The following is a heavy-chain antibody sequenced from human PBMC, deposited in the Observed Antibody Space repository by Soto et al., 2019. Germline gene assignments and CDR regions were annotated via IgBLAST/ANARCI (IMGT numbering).Heavy chain of an antibody. Sequence: GGSLRLSCAASGFTFSTYSMAWIRQAPGKGLEWLSCISISGSVIDYADSVKGRITVSRDNGKNALILQMHSLRADDTAVYYCVRYLIIPRAFDIWGQGTAVTVSS. J-gene: IGHJ3*02. CDR3: VRYLIIPRAFDI. CDR2: ISISGSVI. D-gene: IGHD2-21*01. CDR1: GFTFSTYS. V-gene: IGHV3-48*04.